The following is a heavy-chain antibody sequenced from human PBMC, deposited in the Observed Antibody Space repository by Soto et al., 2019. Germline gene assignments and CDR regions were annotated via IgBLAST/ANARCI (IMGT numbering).Heavy chain of an antibody. J-gene: IGHJ6*02. V-gene: IGHV3-21*01. CDR3: ARLARNYHGMDV. CDR2: ISSSSSYI. Sequence: GGSLRLSCAASGFTFSSYSMNWVRQAPGKGLEWVSSISSSSSYIYYADSVKGRFTISRDNAKNSLYLQMNSLRAEDTAVYYCARLARNYHGMDVWGQGTTVTVSS. CDR1: GFTFSSYS. D-gene: IGHD6-6*01.